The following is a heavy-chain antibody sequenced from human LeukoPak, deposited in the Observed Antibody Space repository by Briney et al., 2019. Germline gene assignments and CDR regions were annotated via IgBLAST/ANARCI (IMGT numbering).Heavy chain of an antibody. CDR2: ISYDGPNK. CDR1: GFTFSSYA. Sequence: GGSLRLSCAASGFTFSSYAMHWVRQAPGKGLEWVAVISYDGPNKNYADSVKGRFTISRDNSKNTLYLQMNSLRAEDTAAYYCARGVRIAVAGNIDYWGQGTLVTVSS. D-gene: IGHD6-19*01. V-gene: IGHV3-30*04. CDR3: ARGVRIAVAGNIDY. J-gene: IGHJ4*02.